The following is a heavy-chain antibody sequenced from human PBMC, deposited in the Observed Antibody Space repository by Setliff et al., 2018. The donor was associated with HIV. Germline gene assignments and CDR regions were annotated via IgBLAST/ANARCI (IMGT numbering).Heavy chain of an antibody. CDR3: ARVSCSSWYSSPRYYYYSMDV. D-gene: IGHD6-13*01. CDR1: GGSFSGYC. Sequence: SETLSLTCAVYGGSFSGYCWSWIRQPPGKGLEWIGEIQHSGRINYNPSLRSRVNTSVDTSKNQFSLRLRSVTAADTAVYYCARVSCSSWYSSPRYYYYSMDVWGNGTTVTVSS. V-gene: IGHV4-34*01. CDR2: IQHSGRI. J-gene: IGHJ6*03.